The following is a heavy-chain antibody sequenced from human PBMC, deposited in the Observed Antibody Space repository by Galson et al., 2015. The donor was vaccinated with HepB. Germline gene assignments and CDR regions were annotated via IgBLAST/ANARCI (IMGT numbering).Heavy chain of an antibody. CDR2: ISGSGGST. Sequence: SLRLSCAASGFTFSSYAMSWVRQAPGKGLEWVSAISGSGGSTYYADSVKGRFTISRDNSKNTLYLQMNSLRAEDTAVYYCAKVASLRTRIAAAGFDYWGPGTLVTVSS. D-gene: IGHD6-13*01. J-gene: IGHJ4*02. CDR1: GFTFSSYA. CDR3: AKVASLRTRIAAAGFDY. V-gene: IGHV3-23*01.